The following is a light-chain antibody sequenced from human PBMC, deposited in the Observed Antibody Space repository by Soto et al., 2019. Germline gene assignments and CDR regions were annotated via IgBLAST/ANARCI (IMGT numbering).Light chain of an antibody. CDR2: GAS. J-gene: IGKJ5*01. CDR3: QHYHGWPIT. CDR1: QSISTN. Sequence: MTQSPATLSVSPGERVSLSCRASQSISTNLAWYQQKPGQAPRLLIYGASTRDTHIPARFSGSGSGTEFTLTISSLQSEDFAVYYCQHYHGWPITFGQGTRLEIK. V-gene: IGKV3-15*01.